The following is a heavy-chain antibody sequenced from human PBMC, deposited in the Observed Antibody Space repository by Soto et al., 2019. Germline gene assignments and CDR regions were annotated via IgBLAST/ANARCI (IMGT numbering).Heavy chain of an antibody. D-gene: IGHD1-26*01. J-gene: IGHJ4*02. CDR1: GGSISSYY. CDR3: ARHKGAWQWEFDY. Sequence: PSETLSLTCTVSGGSISSYYWSWIRPPPGKVLEWIGYIYDSGSTNYNPSLKSRVTIAVDTSKNQFSLKLSSVTAADTAVYYCARHKGAWQWEFDYWGQGTLVTVSS. CDR2: IYDSGST. V-gene: IGHV4-59*08.